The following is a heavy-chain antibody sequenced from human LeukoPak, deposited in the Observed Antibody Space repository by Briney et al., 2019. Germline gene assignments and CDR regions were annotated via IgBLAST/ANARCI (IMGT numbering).Heavy chain of an antibody. J-gene: IGHJ5*02. Sequence: PGGSLRLSCAASGFTFSSYGMHWVRQAPGKGLEWVAVISYDGSDKYYADSVKGRFTISSDNSKNTLYLQMNSLRAEDTAVYYCARDFSNRFDPWGQGTLVTVSS. CDR1: GFTFSSYG. V-gene: IGHV3-30*03. CDR2: ISYDGSDK. CDR3: ARDFSNRFDP. D-gene: IGHD3-3*01.